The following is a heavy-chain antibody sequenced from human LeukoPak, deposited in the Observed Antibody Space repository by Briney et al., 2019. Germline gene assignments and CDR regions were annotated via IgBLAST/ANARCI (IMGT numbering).Heavy chain of an antibody. D-gene: IGHD6-19*01. J-gene: IGHJ4*02. CDR3: ALYSSGLNFDY. Sequence: ASVKVSCKASGYTFTSYGINWVRQAPGQGLEWMGWSSAYNGHTNYAQNLQGRVTMTTDTSTNTAYMELRSLRSDDTAVYYCALYSSGLNFDYWGQGTLVPVSS. CDR1: GYTFTSYG. CDR2: SSAYNGHT. V-gene: IGHV1-18*01.